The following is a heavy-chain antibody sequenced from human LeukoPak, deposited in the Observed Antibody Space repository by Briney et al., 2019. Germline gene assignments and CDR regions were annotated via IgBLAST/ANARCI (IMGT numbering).Heavy chain of an antibody. CDR3: ARDRETYYYDSSGYYPPRILDY. V-gene: IGHV1-46*01. D-gene: IGHD3-22*01. Sequence: ASVKVSCKASGYTFTSYYMHWVRQAPGQGLEWMGIINPSGGSTSYVQKFQGRVTMTRDTSTSTVYMELSSLRSEDTAVYYCARDRETYYYDSSGYYPPRILDYWGQGTLVTVSS. CDR2: INPSGGST. J-gene: IGHJ4*02. CDR1: GYTFTSYY.